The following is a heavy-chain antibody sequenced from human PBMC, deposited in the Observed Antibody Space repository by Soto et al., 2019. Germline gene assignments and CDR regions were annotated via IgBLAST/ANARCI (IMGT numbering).Heavy chain of an antibody. Sequence: KQSQTLSLTCAISGDSVSSNSAAWDWIRQSPSRGLEWLGRTYYRSKWYNDYAVSVKSRITINPDTSKNQFSLQLNSVTPEDTAVYYCAREGYFDGIAAAGTFGSWGQGTLVTVSS. J-gene: IGHJ4*02. D-gene: IGHD6-13*01. CDR3: AREGYFDGIAAAGTFGS. CDR2: TYYRSKWYN. V-gene: IGHV6-1*01. CDR1: GDSVSSNSAA.